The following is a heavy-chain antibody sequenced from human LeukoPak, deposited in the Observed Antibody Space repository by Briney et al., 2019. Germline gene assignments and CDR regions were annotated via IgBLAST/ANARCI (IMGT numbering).Heavy chain of an antibody. CDR1: GFTFSTYG. CDR2: IRYEGSNK. D-gene: IGHD5-12*01. J-gene: IGHJ3*02. Sequence: GGSLRLSCAASGFTFSTYGMNWVRQAPGKGLEWVTSIRYEGSNKYYANSVKGRFTISRDNSKNTLYLQMNSLRAEDTAVYYCAKSLRGLVASVAFDIWGQGTMVTVSS. V-gene: IGHV3-30*02. CDR3: AKSLRGLVASVAFDI.